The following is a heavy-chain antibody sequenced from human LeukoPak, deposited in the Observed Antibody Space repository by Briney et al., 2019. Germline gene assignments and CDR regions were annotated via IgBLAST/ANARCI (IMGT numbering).Heavy chain of an antibody. J-gene: IGHJ6*02. Sequence: PSETLSLTCTVSGASIISSYWSWIRQPPGKGLECIGYIYYSGTTNYNPSLKNRVTMSVDASNNQFSPKLRSVTAADSAVYYCARDYGPFGVWGQGTTVIVSS. D-gene: IGHD3-10*01. CDR2: IYYSGTT. CDR3: ARDYGPFGV. V-gene: IGHV4-59*01. CDR1: GASIISSY.